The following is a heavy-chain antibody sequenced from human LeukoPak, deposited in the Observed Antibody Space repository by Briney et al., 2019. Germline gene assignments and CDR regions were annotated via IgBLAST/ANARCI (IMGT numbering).Heavy chain of an antibody. CDR1: GGSISSDY. CDR3: SRSSGYYDAFDI. D-gene: IGHD3-10*01. J-gene: IGHJ3*02. V-gene: IGHV4-59*08. Sequence: SETLSLTCTVSGGSISSDYWSWIRQSPEKGLEWIGYIHYSGSTNYNPSLKSRVTISVDTSNMQFSLKLTSVTAADTAVYYCSRSSGYYDAFDIWGQGTMVTASS. CDR2: IHYSGST.